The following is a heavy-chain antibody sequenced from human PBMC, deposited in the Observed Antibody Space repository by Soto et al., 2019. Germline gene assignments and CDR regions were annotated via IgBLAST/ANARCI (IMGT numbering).Heavy chain of an antibody. J-gene: IGHJ4*02. Sequence: GGSLRLSCAASGFTFSGFAMSWVRQAPGKGLEWVSAISGSGGGTYYADSVKGRFTISRDNSKNTLYLQMNSLRAEDTAVYYCAQTGYCGSSSCRYFDYWGQGTLVTVSS. CDR1: GFTFSGFA. CDR3: AQTGYCGSSSCRYFDY. CDR2: ISGSGGGT. V-gene: IGHV3-23*01. D-gene: IGHD2-2*03.